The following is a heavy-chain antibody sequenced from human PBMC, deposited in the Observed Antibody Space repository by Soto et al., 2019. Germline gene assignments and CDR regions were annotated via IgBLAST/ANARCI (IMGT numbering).Heavy chain of an antibody. CDR1: GGSTSGNY. Sequence: SETLSVTGFPTGGSTSGNYWSPIRQPPGKGLEWVGYIYYSGSANYNPSLKSRVTISVDTPKNQLSLKLSSVTAADTAVYYCARDREVTTPYYYVMDVWGQGTTVT. CDR3: ARDREVTTPYYYVMDV. CDR2: IYYSGSA. V-gene: IGHV4-59*01. D-gene: IGHD4-17*01. J-gene: IGHJ6*02.